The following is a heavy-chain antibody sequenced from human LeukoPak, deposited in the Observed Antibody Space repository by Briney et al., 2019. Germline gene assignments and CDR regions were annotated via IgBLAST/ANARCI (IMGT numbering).Heavy chain of an antibody. CDR3: ATDDGEYCTNGVCYRTDY. CDR2: FDPEDGET. J-gene: IGHJ4*02. D-gene: IGHD2-8*01. V-gene: IGHV1-24*01. Sequence: ASVKVSCKVSGYTLTELSMHWVRQAPRKGLEWMGGFDPEDGETIYAQKFQGRVTMTEDTSTDTAYMELSSLRSEDTAVYYCATDDGEYCTNGVCYRTDYWGQGTLVTVSS. CDR1: GYTLTELS.